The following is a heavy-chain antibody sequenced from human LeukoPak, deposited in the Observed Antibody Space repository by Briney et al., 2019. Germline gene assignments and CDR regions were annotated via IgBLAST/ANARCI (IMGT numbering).Heavy chain of an antibody. Sequence: GSLRLSCAASGFTFSTYSMNWVRQAPGKGLEWVSYISTSSSTIYYADSVKGRFTISRDNAKNSLYLQMNSLRDEDTAVYYCARGRTTSVYFDYWGQGTLITVSS. CDR3: ARGRTTSVYFDY. CDR2: ISTSSSTI. CDR1: GFTFSTYS. V-gene: IGHV3-48*02. J-gene: IGHJ4*02. D-gene: IGHD1-1*01.